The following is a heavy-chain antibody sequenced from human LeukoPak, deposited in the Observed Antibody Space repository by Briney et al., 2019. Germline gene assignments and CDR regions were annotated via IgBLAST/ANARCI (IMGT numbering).Heavy chain of an antibody. CDR3: ARVVVRGVRQTYFDY. CDR2: IIPIFGTA. CDR1: GGTFSSYA. V-gene: IGHV1-69*13. J-gene: IGHJ4*02. D-gene: IGHD3-10*01. Sequence: SVKVSCKASGGTFSSYAISWVRQAPGQGLEWMGGIIPIFGTANYAQKFQGRVTITADESTSAAYMELSSLRSEDTAVYYCARVVVRGVRQTYFDYWGQGTLVTVSS.